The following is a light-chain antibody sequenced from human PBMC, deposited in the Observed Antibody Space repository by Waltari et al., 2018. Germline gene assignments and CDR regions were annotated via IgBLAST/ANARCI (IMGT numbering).Light chain of an antibody. V-gene: IGLV2-14*03. Sequence: QSALTQPVSVSGSPGQSITISCTGSNSDIGGYNFFSWYQQHPGKAPKLMIYDLNKRPSGVSNRFSASKSGKTASLTISGLQAEDEANYYCSSYTTSSTLVFGGGTKVTVL. CDR3: SSYTTSSTLV. CDR1: NSDIGGYNF. CDR2: DLN. J-gene: IGLJ2*01.